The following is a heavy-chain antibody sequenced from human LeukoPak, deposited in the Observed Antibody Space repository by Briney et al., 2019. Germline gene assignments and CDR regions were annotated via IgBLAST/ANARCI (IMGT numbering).Heavy chain of an antibody. D-gene: IGHD5-18*01. CDR3: ARHHGDSYGPYYFDY. CDR1: GGSISNYY. Sequence: SETLSLTCTVSGGSISNYYWSWIRQPPGRGLEWIGFIYYTGSTNYNPSLKSRVTISVDTSNNQVSLKVTSGTAADAAVYYCARHHGDSYGPYYFDYWGQGTLVTVSS. CDR2: IYYTGST. J-gene: IGHJ4*02. V-gene: IGHV4-59*08.